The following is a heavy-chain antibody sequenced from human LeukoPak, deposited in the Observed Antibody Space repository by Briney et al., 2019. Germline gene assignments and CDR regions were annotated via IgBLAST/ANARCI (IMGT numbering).Heavy chain of an antibody. D-gene: IGHD1/OR15-1a*01. CDR3: ASNKAPDAFDI. J-gene: IGHJ3*02. CDR1: GYTFTSYD. Sequence: ALVKVSCKASGYTFTSYDINRVRQAAGQGLEWMGWMNPNSGNTAYAQKFQGRVTMTKDTSISTAYMELRSLKSEDTAVYYCASNKAPDAFDIWGQGTMVTVSS. V-gene: IGHV1-8*02. CDR2: MNPNSGNT.